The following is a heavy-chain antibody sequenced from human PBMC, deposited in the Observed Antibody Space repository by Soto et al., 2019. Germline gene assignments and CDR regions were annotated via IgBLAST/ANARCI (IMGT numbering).Heavy chain of an antibody. V-gene: IGHV4-34*12. D-gene: IGHD1-26*01. CDR3: ARQRPTDGRWEFANYYGMDV. CDR2: IIHSEST. Sequence: KTSETLSLTCAVYGGSFSAYYWSWVRQPPGKGLEWIGEIIHSESTKYNPSLKSRVTISVDTSKNQFSLKLSSVTAADTAVYYCARQRPTDGRWEFANYYGMDVWGQGTTVTVSS. CDR1: GGSFSAYY. J-gene: IGHJ6*02.